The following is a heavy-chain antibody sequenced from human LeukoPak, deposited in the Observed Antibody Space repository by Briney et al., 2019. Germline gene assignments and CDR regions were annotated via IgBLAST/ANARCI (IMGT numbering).Heavy chain of an antibody. J-gene: IGHJ4*02. D-gene: IGHD1-14*01. CDR1: GGSFSGYY. Sequence: SETLSLTCAVYGGSFSGYYWSWLRQPPGKGLEWIGEINHSGSTNYNPSLKSRVTISVDTSKNQFSLKLSSVTAADTAVYYCARGLLPPRFDYWGQGTLVTVSS. V-gene: IGHV4-34*01. CDR3: ARGLLPPRFDY. CDR2: INHSGST.